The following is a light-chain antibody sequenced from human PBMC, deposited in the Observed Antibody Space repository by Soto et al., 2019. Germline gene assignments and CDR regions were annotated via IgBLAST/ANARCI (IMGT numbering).Light chain of an antibody. CDR2: GAS. Sequence: EIVLTHSPGTLSLSPGERATLSCRASQSVSSNYLAWYQQNPGQAPRLLIHGASGRATGIPDRFSGSGSGTDFTLTISRLEPEDFAVYYCQQYGSSRWTFGQGTKVDIK. CDR1: QSVSSNY. J-gene: IGKJ1*01. CDR3: QQYGSSRWT. V-gene: IGKV3-20*01.